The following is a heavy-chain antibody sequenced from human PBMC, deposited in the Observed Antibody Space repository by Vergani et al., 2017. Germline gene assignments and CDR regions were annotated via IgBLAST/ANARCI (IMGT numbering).Heavy chain of an antibody. D-gene: IGHD1-26*01. CDR2: LTGGGGST. J-gene: IGHJ5*01. CDR3: VKDAGSYENCFDS. Sequence: EVQLLESGGSLKQPGGSVRLSCAASGFTFSTYAMHWVRQAPGKGLEWVSALTGGGGSTYYADSFKGRFIISRDNSRDNLYLQMTSLRPEDTATYYCVKDAGSYENCFDSGGQGTLFT. CDR1: GFTFSTYA. V-gene: IGHV3-23*01.